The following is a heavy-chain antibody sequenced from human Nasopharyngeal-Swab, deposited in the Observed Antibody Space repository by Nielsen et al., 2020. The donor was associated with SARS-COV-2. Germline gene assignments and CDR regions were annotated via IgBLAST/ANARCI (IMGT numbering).Heavy chain of an antibody. CDR3: ARGPHSSSWSDYYYYGMDV. Sequence: GESLKISCAASGFTFSSYSMNWVRQAPGKGLEWVSYISSSSSTIYYADSVKGRFTISRDNAKNSLYLQMNSLRDEDTAVYYCARGPHSSSWSDYYYYGMDVWGQGTTVTVPS. CDR2: ISSSSSTI. CDR1: GFTFSSYS. V-gene: IGHV3-48*02. J-gene: IGHJ6*02. D-gene: IGHD6-13*01.